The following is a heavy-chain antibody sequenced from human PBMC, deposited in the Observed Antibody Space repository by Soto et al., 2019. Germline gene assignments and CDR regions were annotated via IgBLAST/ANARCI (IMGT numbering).Heavy chain of an antibody. Sequence: ETLSLTCAVYGGSFSGYYWSWIRQPPGKGLEWIGEINHSGSTNYNPSLKSRVTISVDTSKNQFSLKLSSVTAADTAVYYCARGVAAPRKVERDRFEYWGQGTLVTVSS. J-gene: IGHJ4*02. CDR2: INHSGST. V-gene: IGHV4-34*01. CDR3: ARGVAAPRKVERDRFEY. CDR1: GGSFSGYY. D-gene: IGHD6-6*01.